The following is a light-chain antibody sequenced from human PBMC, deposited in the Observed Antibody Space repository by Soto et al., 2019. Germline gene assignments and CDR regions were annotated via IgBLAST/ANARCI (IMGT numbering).Light chain of an antibody. V-gene: IGKV1-5*03. J-gene: IGKJ1*01. CDR3: QHYNSYSVA. CDR1: QTISSW. CDR2: KAS. Sequence: DIQMTQSRSTLSGSVGGRVTITCRASQTISSWLAWYQQKPEKAPKLLIYKASTLKSGVPSRFSGSGSGTEFTLTISSLQPDDFATYYCQHYNSYSVAFGQGTKVDIK.